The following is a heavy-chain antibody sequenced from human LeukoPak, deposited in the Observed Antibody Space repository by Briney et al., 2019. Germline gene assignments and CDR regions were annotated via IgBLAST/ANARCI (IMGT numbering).Heavy chain of an antibody. CDR2: FDPEDGET. Sequence: ASVKVSCKVSGYTLTELSMHWVRQAPGIGLEWMGGFDPEDGETIYAQKFRGRATMTEDTSTDTAYMELSSLRSEDTAVYYCATAPRDRYFDLWGRGTLVTVSS. CDR3: ATAPRDRYFDL. J-gene: IGHJ2*01. V-gene: IGHV1-24*01. CDR1: GYTLTELS.